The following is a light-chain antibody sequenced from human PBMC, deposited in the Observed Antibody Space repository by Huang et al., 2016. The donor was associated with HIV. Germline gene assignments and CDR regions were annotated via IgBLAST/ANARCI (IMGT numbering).Light chain of an antibody. CDR3: QQSYSVPQWT. J-gene: IGKJ1*01. CDR1: QYISTY. CDR2: SAS. V-gene: IGKV1-39*01. Sequence: DIQMTQSPSSLSASVGDRVSITCRASQYISTYLNWYQQKPGKAPQLLIYSASSLHSGVPARCSGTGSGTDFTRTITSLQREDFATYYCQQSYSVPQWTFGQGTKVEI.